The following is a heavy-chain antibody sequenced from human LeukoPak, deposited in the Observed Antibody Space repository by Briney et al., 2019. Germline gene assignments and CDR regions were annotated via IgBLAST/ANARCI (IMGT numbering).Heavy chain of an antibody. CDR1: GFTFSSYA. CDR3: ARDESYFRQDAFDI. CDR2: IKQDGSEK. Sequence: PGGSLRLSCVASGFTFSSYAMSWVRQAPGKGLEWVANIKQDGSEKYYVDSVKGRFTISRDNAKNSLYLQMNSLRAEDTAVYYCARDESYFRQDAFDIWGQGTMVTVSS. D-gene: IGHD1-26*01. J-gene: IGHJ3*02. V-gene: IGHV3-7*01.